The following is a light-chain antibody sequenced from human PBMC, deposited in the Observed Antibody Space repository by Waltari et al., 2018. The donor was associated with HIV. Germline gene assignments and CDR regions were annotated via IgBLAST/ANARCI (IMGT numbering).Light chain of an antibody. CDR2: DDS. Sequence: QSALTQPASVSGSLGHAITISCPRTSSDVGGHHLVSWHQQHPGKAPKRLISDDSNPPSGVSNRFSGSKSGNTASLTISGLQAEDEADYYCSSYTANSRIFGGGTRLTVL. CDR1: SSDVGGHHL. V-gene: IGLV2-14*03. CDR3: SSYTANSRI. J-gene: IGLJ2*01.